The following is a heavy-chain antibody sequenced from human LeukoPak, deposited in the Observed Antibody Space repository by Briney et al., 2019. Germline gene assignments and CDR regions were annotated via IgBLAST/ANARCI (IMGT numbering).Heavy chain of an antibody. CDR1: GITVSSNY. CDR3: ARPHGSGSYYQDY. Sequence: GGSLRLSCAASGITVSSNYMGWVRQAPGKGLEWVSVIYSGGSTSYADSVKGRFTISRDNSKNTLYLQMNSLRAEDTAVYYCARPHGSGSYYQDYWGQGTLVTVSS. CDR2: IYSGGST. D-gene: IGHD3-10*01. V-gene: IGHV3-66*04. J-gene: IGHJ4*02.